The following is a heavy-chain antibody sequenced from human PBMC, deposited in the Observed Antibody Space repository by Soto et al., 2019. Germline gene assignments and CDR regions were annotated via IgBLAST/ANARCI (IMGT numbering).Heavy chain of an antibody. CDR1: GGSISSSSYY. V-gene: IGHV4-39*01. Sequence: LSLTCTVSGGSISSSSYYWGWIRQPPGKGLEWIGSIYYSGSTYYNPSLKSRVTISVDTSKNQFSLKLSSVTAADTAVYYCARHRQGGADYDFWSGYYQYYFDYWGQGTLVTVSS. J-gene: IGHJ4*02. CDR2: IYYSGST. D-gene: IGHD3-3*01. CDR3: ARHRQGGADYDFWSGYYQYYFDY.